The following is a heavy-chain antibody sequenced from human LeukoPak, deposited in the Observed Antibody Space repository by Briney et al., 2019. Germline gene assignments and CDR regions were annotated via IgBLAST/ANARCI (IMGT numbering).Heavy chain of an antibody. CDR2: ISYDGSNK. Sequence: PGRSLRLSCAASGFTFSSYAMHWVRQASGKGLEWVAVISYDGSNKYYADSVKGRFTISRDNSKNTLYLQMNSLRAEDTAVYYCAREAPPLLDALDIWGQGTMVTVSS. CDR1: GFTFSSYA. CDR3: AREAPPLLDALDI. V-gene: IGHV3-30*04. D-gene: IGHD2-15*01. J-gene: IGHJ3*02.